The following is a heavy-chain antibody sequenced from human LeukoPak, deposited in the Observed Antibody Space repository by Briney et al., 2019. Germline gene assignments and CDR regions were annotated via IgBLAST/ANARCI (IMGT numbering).Heavy chain of an antibody. Sequence: GGSLRLSCAASGFTFSNSAMSWVRQAPGKGLEWVSTLSGSGITTHYADSVKGRFTISRDNSKNTLYLQMNSLRAEDTAVYYCAKGIYSSGWSYFDYWGHGTLVTVSS. J-gene: IGHJ4*01. CDR2: LSGSGITT. CDR1: GFTFSNSA. V-gene: IGHV3-23*01. CDR3: AKGIYSSGWSYFDY. D-gene: IGHD6-19*01.